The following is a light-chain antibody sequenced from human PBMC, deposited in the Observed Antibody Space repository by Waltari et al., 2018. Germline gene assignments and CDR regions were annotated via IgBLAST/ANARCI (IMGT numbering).Light chain of an antibody. J-gene: IGKJ1*01. CDR3: EQSYDTLCS. CDR2: HAS. V-gene: IGKV1-39*01. Sequence: DIEMTQSPSSLSASIGDTVSMTCRACQTLSSALNWYQQKPGTAPKLLVYHASTLQNGVPSRCSGRGSETNYALIFNDLQPEDFGTYYCEQSYDTLCSFGPGTTVDIK. CDR1: QTLSSA.